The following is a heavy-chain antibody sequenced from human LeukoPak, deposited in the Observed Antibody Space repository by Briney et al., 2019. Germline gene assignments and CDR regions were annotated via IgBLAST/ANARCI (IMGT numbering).Heavy chain of an antibody. Sequence: SETLSLTCIISGASINTDDYSRGWIRQPPGEGLQWIASIYYSGATYYNPSLKSRVTISVDTSKKQFSVQLSSVTAADTAVYYCVRHKYVRGLEDHWGQGTLVTVSS. D-gene: IGHD3-3*01. CDR1: GASINTDDYS. V-gene: IGHV4-39*01. J-gene: IGHJ4*02. CDR3: VRHKYVRGLEDH. CDR2: IYYSGAT.